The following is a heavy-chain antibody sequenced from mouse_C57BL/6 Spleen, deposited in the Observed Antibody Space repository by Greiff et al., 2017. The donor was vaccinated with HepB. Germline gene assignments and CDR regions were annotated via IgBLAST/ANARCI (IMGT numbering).Heavy chain of an antibody. CDR2: IWGVGST. CDR3: ASGGEYDYDRFPFAY. CDR1: GFSLTSYG. D-gene: IGHD2-4*01. Sequence: QVHVKQSGPGLVAPSQSLSITRTVSGFSLTSYGVDWVRQSPGKGLEWLGVIWGVGSTNYNSALKSRLSISKDNSKSQVFLKMNSLQTDDTAMYYCASGGEYDYDRFPFAYWGQGTLVTVSA. J-gene: IGHJ3*01. V-gene: IGHV2-6*01.